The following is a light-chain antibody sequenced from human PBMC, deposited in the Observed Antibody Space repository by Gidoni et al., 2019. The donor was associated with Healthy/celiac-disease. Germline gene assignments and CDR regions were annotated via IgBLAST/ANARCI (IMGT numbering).Light chain of an antibody. CDR2: AAS. V-gene: IGKV1-39*01. CDR1: QSISSY. J-gene: IGKJ3*01. CDR3: QQSYSTPFT. Sequence: DIQMTQSPSSLSASVGDRVTITCRASQSISSYLNWYQQKPGKAPKLLISAASSLQSGVPSRFSGSGSGTDFTLIISSLQPEDFATYYCQQSYSTPFTFGPGTKVDIK.